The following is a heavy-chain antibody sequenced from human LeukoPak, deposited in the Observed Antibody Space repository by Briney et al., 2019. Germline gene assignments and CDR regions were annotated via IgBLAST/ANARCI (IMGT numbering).Heavy chain of an antibody. J-gene: IGHJ4*02. Sequence: GGSLRLSCAASGFTFSSYSRNWVRQAPGKGLEWVSSISSSSSYIYYADSVKGRFTISRDNSKNSLYLQMNSLRDEDTAVYYCESDGISGYVFPFDYWGQGTLVTVSS. CDR3: ESDGISGYVFPFDY. D-gene: IGHD5-12*01. V-gene: IGHV3-21*01. CDR1: GFTFSSYS. CDR2: ISSSSSYI.